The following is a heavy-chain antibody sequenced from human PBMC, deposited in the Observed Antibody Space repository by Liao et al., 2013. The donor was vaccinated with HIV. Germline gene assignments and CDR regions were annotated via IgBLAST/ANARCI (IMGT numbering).Heavy chain of an antibody. V-gene: IGHV4-30-4*08. Sequence: QVQLQESGPGLVKPSQTLSLTCTVSGGSISSGDYYWSWIRQPPGKGLEWIGYIYYSGSTYYNPSLKSRVTISVDTSKNQFSLKLSSVTAADTAVYYCAREPVPELGFRPDWYFDLWGRGTLVTVSS. J-gene: IGHJ2*01. CDR2: IYYSGST. D-gene: IGHD7-27*01. CDR1: GGSISSGDYY. CDR3: AREPVPELGFRPDWYFDL.